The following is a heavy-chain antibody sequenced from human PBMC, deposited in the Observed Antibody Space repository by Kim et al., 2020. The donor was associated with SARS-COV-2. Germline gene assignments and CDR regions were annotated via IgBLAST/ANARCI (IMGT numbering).Heavy chain of an antibody. J-gene: IGHJ6*02. D-gene: IGHD4-17*01. Sequence: GGSLRLSCAASGFTFSNAWMSWVRQAPGKGLEWVGRIKSKTDGGTTDYAAPVKGRFTISRDDSKNTLYLQMNSLKTEDAAVYYCTTDAGAYGDYVNYYYGMDVWGQGTTVTVSS. V-gene: IGHV3-15*01. CDR2: IKSKTDGGTT. CDR3: TTDAGAYGDYVNYYYGMDV. CDR1: GFTFSNAW.